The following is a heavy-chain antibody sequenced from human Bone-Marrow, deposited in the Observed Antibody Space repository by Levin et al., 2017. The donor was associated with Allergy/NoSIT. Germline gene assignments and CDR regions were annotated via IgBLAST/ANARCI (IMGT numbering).Heavy chain of an antibody. J-gene: IGHJ4*02. D-gene: IGHD3-22*01. V-gene: IGHV2-5*01. CDR2: IYWNDDE. Sequence: SGPTLVKPTQTLTVTCTFSGFSLKPNGVGVGWIRQPPGKALEWLALIYWNDDERYSPSLKSRLRITKDTTKNQVVLTVTNVDPVDTATYYCARVYDSVGYYEYYFDYWGQGTLVTVSS. CDR3: ARVYDSVGYYEYYFDY. CDR1: GFSLKPNGVG.